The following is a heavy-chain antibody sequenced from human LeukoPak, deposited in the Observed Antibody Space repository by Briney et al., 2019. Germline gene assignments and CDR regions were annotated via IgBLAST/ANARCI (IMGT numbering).Heavy chain of an antibody. CDR2: IYYSGST. D-gene: IGHD5-24*01. V-gene: IGHV4-59*01. J-gene: IGHJ4*02. CDR3: ARRHRRDGYERFDY. CDR1: GGSISSYY. Sequence: PSETLSLTCTVSGGSISSYYWSWIRQPPGKGLEWIGYIYYSGSTNYNPSLKSRVTISVDTSKNQFSLKLSSVTAADTAVYYCARRHRRDGYERFDYWGQGTLVTVSS.